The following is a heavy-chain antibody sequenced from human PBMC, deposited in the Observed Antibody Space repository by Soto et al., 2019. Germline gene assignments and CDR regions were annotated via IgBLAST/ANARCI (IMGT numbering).Heavy chain of an antibody. D-gene: IGHD3-22*01. J-gene: IGHJ4*02. CDR2: MWFDGKHQ. CDR3: ARWTYYDSSGYYYVFDY. Sequence: QVQLVESGGGVVQPGRSLRLSCAASGFTFTTYGMHWVRQAPGKGLEWVAVMWFDGKHQYYADSVKGRFTISRDNSKNTLYLQMNSLRADDTALYYCARWTYYDSSGYYYVFDYWGQGNLVTVSS. CDR1: GFTFTTYG. V-gene: IGHV3-33*01.